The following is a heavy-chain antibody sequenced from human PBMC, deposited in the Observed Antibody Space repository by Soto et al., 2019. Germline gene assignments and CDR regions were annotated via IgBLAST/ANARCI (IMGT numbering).Heavy chain of an antibody. CDR2: ISGSGDST. CDR1: GFTFSIYS. V-gene: IGHV3-23*01. Sequence: EVQLLESGGGLVHPGGSVRLSCAASGFTFSIYSMSWVRQAPGKGLEWVSAISGSGDSTYYADSVKGRYTTSRDNTKNTLYLHMDGLRSENTAVYYGAREKDLDNYYFDYWGQGTLVTVSS. J-gene: IGHJ4*02. D-gene: IGHD2-15*01. CDR3: AREKDLDNYYFDY.